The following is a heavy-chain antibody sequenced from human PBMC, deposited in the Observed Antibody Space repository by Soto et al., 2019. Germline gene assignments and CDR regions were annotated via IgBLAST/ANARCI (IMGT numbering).Heavy chain of an antibody. V-gene: IGHV1-58*01. CDR1: GFTFGSSA. CDR2: IVVASGYS. D-gene: IGHD6-19*01. CDR3: AADVIGVAGDFDH. J-gene: IGHJ4*02. Sequence: LVQSGPDVKKPGTSVKVSCKTSGFTFGSSAVQWVRQVRGQRLEWIGWIVVASGYSNVAQKFQDRVSLTRDLSTNTAFMELSSLTSEDSAMNYCAADVIGVAGDFDHWGQGTLVSVSS.